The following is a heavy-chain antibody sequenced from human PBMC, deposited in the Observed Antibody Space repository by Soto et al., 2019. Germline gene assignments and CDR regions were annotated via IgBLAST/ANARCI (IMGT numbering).Heavy chain of an antibody. CDR2: INAGNGNT. CDR3: ARSAGATIDQRNWFDP. Sequence: QVQLVQSGAEVKKPGASVKVSCKASGYTFTSYAMHWVRQAPGQRLEWMGWINAGNGNTKYSQKFQGRVTITRDTSASTAYMELSSLRSEDTAVYYCARSAGATIDQRNWFDPLGQGTLVTFSS. V-gene: IGHV1-3*01. D-gene: IGHD5-12*01. J-gene: IGHJ5*02. CDR1: GYTFTSYA.